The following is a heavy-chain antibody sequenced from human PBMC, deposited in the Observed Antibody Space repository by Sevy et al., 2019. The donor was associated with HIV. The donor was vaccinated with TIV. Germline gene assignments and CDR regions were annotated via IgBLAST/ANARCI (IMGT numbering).Heavy chain of an antibody. Sequence: GGSLRLSCAASGFTFSSYEMNWVRQAPGKGLEWVSYISNSGTTISYSDSVRGRFTISRDNSKNTLYLQMNSLRAEDTAVYYCARDVWYCSSTSCYQRLYYYYYGMDVWGQGTTVTVSS. J-gene: IGHJ6*02. V-gene: IGHV3-48*03. CDR1: GFTFSSYE. CDR2: ISNSGTTI. CDR3: ARDVWYCSSTSCYQRLYYYYYGMDV. D-gene: IGHD2-2*01.